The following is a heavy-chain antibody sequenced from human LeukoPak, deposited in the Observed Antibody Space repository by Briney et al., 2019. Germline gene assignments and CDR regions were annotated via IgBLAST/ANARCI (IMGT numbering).Heavy chain of an antibody. D-gene: IGHD3-3*01. Sequence: GGSLRLSCAASGFIFSNYAVSWVRQTPGKGLEWVSGISNSADSTYYAVSVKGRFTISRDNSKNTLYLQMNSLRAEDTAVYYCAKDRDFWSGYYDFDHWGQGTLVTVSS. CDR2: ISNSADST. CDR3: AKDRDFWSGYYDFDH. V-gene: IGHV3-23*01. J-gene: IGHJ4*02. CDR1: GFIFSNYA.